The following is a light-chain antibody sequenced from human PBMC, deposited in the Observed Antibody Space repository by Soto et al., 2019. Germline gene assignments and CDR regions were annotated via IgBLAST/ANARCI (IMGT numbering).Light chain of an antibody. J-gene: IGKJ1*01. CDR1: QSVSSN. CDR3: QQYNNWPPS. CDR2: GAS. V-gene: IGKV3-15*01. Sequence: EIVMTQSPATLSVSPGERATLSCRASQSVSSNLAWYQQKPGQAPRLLIYGASTRATGIPARFSGSGSGTEFTLTISILQSEDFAVYYCQQYNNWPPSFCQGTKVEIK.